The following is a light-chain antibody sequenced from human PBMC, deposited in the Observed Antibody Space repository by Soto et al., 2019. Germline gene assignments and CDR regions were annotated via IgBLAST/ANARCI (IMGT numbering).Light chain of an antibody. V-gene: IGKV3-15*01. CDR3: QQYNNWPT. CDR2: GAS. CDR1: QGVNSN. Sequence: EIVMTQSPATLSVSPGERATLSCRASQGVNSNLAWYQQKPGQAPRLLIYGASTRATGVPSRFSGSGSGTEFILTVTSPPSKDLVFYFYQQYNNWPTFGQGTKVEIK. J-gene: IGKJ1*01.